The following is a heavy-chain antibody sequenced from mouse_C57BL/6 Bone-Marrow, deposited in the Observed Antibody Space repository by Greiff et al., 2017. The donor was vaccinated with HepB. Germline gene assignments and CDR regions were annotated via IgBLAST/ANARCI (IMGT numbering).Heavy chain of an antibody. D-gene: IGHD1-1*01. V-gene: IGHV5-12*01. J-gene: IGHJ1*03. CDR3: ARHYYGPEVGYFDV. Sequence: EVQVVESGGGLVQPGGSLKLSCAASGFTFSDYYMYWVRQTPEKRLEWVAYISNGGGSTYYPDTVKGRFTIARDNAKNTLYLKMSRLKSEDTAMYYCARHYYGPEVGYFDVWGTGTAVTVSS. CDR1: GFTFSDYY. CDR2: ISNGGGST.